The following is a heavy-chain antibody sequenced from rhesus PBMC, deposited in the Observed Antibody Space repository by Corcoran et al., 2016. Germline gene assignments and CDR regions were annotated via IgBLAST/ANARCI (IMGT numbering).Heavy chain of an antibody. CDR2: VEPVYGEI. D-gene: IGHD6-37*01. J-gene: IGHJ5-2*02. CDR1: GYPFPDLS. V-gene: IGHV1-156*01. CDR3: ARASGLYNSLDF. Sequence: EVKLVQSGAAVKQPGASVMVSCAVAGYPFPDLSMHWVGQAPCKGRELMGGVEPVYGEIIHPEKFQGRFTMTEDTSTDTAYMELSSLRSEDTAVYYWARASGLYNSLDFWGRGVLVTVSS.